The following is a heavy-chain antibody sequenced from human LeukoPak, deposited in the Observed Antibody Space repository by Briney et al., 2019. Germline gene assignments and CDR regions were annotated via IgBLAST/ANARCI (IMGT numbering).Heavy chain of an antibody. D-gene: IGHD1-26*01. V-gene: IGHV3-30*04. CDR3: AKNSGSYYFHYFDY. J-gene: IGHJ4*02. CDR1: GFTFSSYA. CDR2: ISYDGSNI. Sequence: GGSLRLSCAASGFTFSSYAMHWVRQAPGKGLEWVAVISYDGSNIYYADSVKGRFTISRDNSKNTLYLQMNSLRAEDTAVYYCAKNSGSYYFHYFDYWGQGTLVTVSS.